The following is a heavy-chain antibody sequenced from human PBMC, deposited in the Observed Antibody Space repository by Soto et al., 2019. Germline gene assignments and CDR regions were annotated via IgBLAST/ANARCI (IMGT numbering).Heavy chain of an antibody. CDR1: GFTFSSYS. CDR3: ASLTGDEIDY. J-gene: IGHJ4*02. D-gene: IGHD7-27*01. Sequence: EVQLVESGGGLVKPGGSLRLSCAASGFTFSSYSMNWVRQAPGKGREWVSSISSSSSYIYYADSVKGRFTISRDNAKNSLYLQMNSLRAEDTVVYYCASLTGDEIDYWGQGPLVTVPS. V-gene: IGHV3-21*01. CDR2: ISSSSSYI.